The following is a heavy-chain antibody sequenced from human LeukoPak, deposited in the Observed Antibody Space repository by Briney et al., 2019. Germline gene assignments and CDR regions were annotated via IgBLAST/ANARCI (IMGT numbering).Heavy chain of an antibody. J-gene: IGHJ4*02. Sequence: ASVTVSCTASGYTFTSYYMHWVRQAPGQGLEWMGIINPSGGSTSYAQKFQGRVTMTRDTSTSTVYMELSSLRSDDTAVYYCATGNRMVATSLDYWGQGTLVTVSS. D-gene: IGHD5-12*01. CDR1: GYTFTSYY. CDR3: ATGNRMVATSLDY. CDR2: INPSGGST. V-gene: IGHV1-46*01.